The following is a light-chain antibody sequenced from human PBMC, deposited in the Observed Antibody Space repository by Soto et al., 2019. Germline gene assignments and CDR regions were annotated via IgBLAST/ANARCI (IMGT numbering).Light chain of an antibody. V-gene: IGLV2-14*03. CDR1: NRDVGGYDH. CDR2: DVT. J-gene: IGLJ1*01. CDR3: QSYDSSLSGYV. Sequence: QSVLTQPASVSGSPGQSIAISCTGSNRDVGGYDHVSWYQKRPGKAPQLMIYDVTKRPSGVSDRFSGSKSGNTASLTISGLQAEDQADYYCQSYDSSLSGYVFGTGTKVTVL.